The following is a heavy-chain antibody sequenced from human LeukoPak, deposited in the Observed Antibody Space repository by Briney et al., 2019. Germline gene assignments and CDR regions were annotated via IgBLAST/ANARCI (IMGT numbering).Heavy chain of an antibody. CDR2: IYYSGST. V-gene: IGHV4-61*08. Sequence: PSETLSLTCAVSGGSISSGGYYWSWIRQPPGTGLEWIGYIYYSGSTNYNPSLKSRVTISVDTSKNQFSLKLSSVTAADTAVYYCARQWYYYDSSGYYPLFDYWGQGTLVTVSS. CDR3: ARQWYYYDSSGYYPLFDY. CDR1: GGSISSGGYY. D-gene: IGHD3-22*01. J-gene: IGHJ4*02.